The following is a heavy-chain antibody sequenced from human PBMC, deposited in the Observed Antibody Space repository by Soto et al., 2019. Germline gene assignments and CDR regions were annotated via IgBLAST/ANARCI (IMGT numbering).Heavy chain of an antibody. V-gene: IGHV4-59*13. CDR3: ERTLWFGAGWWFDP. D-gene: IGHD3-10*01. CDR2: IYCSVST. Sequence: SETLSLTCTVSGGSISSYYWSWIRQPPGKGLEWIGYIYCSVSTNYNPSLKSRVTISVDTSNNQFSLKLSSVTAADTAVYYCERTLWFGAGWWFDPWGQGTTVTVAS. CDR1: GGSISSYY. J-gene: IGHJ5*02.